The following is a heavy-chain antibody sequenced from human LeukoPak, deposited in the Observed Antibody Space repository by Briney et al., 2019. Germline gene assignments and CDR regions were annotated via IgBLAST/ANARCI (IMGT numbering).Heavy chain of an antibody. CDR3: ARDSGYSGSPDYYYYYMDV. D-gene: IGHD1-26*01. CDR2: ISSSSSTI. CDR1: GLTFSSYS. V-gene: IGHV3-48*01. Sequence: GGSLRLSCAASGLTFSSYSMNWVRQAPGKGLEWVSYISSSSSTIYYADSVKGRFTISRDNAKNSLYLQMNSLIAEDTAVYYCARDSGYSGSPDYYYYYMDVWGKGTTVTVSS. J-gene: IGHJ6*03.